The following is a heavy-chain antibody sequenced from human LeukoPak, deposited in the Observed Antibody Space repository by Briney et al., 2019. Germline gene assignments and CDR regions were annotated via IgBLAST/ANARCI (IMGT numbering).Heavy chain of an antibody. CDR2: ISGYTGNT. V-gene: IGHV1-18*01. CDR3: ARDLNSAARSFFDY. Sequence: GASVKVSCEASGYTFISFGFSWVRQAPGQGPEWMGWISGYTGNTNYAQRFQGRVTMTTDTSTSSAYMELRTLRSDDTAVYYCARDLNSAARSFFDYWGPGTLVTVSS. CDR1: GYTFISFG. D-gene: IGHD6-6*01. J-gene: IGHJ4*02.